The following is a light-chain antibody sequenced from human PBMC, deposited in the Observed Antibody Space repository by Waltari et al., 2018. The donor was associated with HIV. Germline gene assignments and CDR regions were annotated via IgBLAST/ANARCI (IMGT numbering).Light chain of an antibody. CDR3: QQYGSSPLT. CDR2: GAS. Sequence: EIVLTQSTGTLSLSPGERATLSCRASQSITSSFLSWYQQKPGQAPRLLIYGASNRATGIPDRFSGGGSGTDFTLTNSRLEPEDFAVYYCQQYGSSPLTFGGGTKVDIK. CDR1: QSITSSF. V-gene: IGKV3-20*01. J-gene: IGKJ4*01.